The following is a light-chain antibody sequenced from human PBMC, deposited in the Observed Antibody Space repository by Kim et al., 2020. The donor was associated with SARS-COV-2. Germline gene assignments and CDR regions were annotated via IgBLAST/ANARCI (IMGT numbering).Light chain of an antibody. J-gene: IGLJ2*01. CDR1: NIGSKS. V-gene: IGLV3-21*04. CDR3: QVWGRSGDRV. Sequence: SYELTQPPSVSVAPGKTARITCGGNNIGSKSVHWYQQKPGQAPVLVIYYDSDRPSGIPERFSGSNSGNTATLTISRVEAGDEADYYCQVWGRSGDRVFGG. CDR2: YDS.